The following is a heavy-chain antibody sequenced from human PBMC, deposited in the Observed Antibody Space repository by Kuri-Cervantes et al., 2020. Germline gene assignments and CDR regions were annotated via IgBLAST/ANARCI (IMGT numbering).Heavy chain of an antibody. V-gene: IGHV4-34*01. D-gene: IGHD6-6*01. J-gene: IGHJ6*03. Sequence: SETLSLTCAVYGGSFSGYYWSWIRQPPGKGLEWIGEINHSGSTNYNPSLKSRVTISVDTSKNQFSLKLSSVTAADTAVYYCARIKSSSTQYYYYYYMDVWGKGTTVTVSS. CDR1: GGSFSGYY. CDR3: ARIKSSSTQYYYYYYMDV. CDR2: INHSGST.